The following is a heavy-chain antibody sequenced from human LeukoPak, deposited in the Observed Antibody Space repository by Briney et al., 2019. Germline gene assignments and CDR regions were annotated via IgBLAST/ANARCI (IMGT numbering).Heavy chain of an antibody. V-gene: IGHV4-30-2*01. CDR3: ARGGPHWYFDL. CDR1: GGSISSGGYS. J-gene: IGHJ2*01. Sequence: PSQTLSLTCAVSGGSISSGGYSWSWIRQPPGKGLEWIGYIYHSGSTYYNPSLKSRVTISVDRSKNQFSLKLSSVTAADTAVYYCARGGPHWYFDLWGRGTLVTVSS. CDR2: IYHSGST.